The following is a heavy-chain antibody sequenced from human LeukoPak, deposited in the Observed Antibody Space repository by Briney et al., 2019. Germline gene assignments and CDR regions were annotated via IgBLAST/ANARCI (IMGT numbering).Heavy chain of an antibody. CDR2: ISWNSGSI. D-gene: IGHD6-19*01. CDR1: GFTFDDYA. Sequence: GGSLRLSCAASGFTFDDYAMHWVRQAPGKGLEWVSGISWNSGSIGYADSVKGRFTISRDNAKNSLYLQMNSLRAEDTAVYYCAKALTSGWYLDAFNIWGQGTMITVSS. CDR3: AKALTSGWYLDAFNI. V-gene: IGHV3-9*01. J-gene: IGHJ3*02.